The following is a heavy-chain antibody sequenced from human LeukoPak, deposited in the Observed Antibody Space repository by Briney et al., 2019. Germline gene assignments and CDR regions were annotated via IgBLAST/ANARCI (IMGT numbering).Heavy chain of an antibody. J-gene: IGHJ4*02. CDR2: VDYTGIT. CDR1: GGSISSSGYY. CDR3: ARGGYYRFYY. D-gene: IGHD2/OR15-2a*01. V-gene: IGHV4-39*01. Sequence: SETLSLTCTVSGGSISSSGYYWGWIRQPPGKGLEWIGSVDYTGITSHSPSLKSRVTISVDTSKNQFSLKLSSVTAADTAVYYCARGGYYRFYYWGQGTLVTVSS.